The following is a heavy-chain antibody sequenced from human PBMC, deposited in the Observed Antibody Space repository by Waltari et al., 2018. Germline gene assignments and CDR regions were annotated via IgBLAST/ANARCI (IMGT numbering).Heavy chain of an antibody. J-gene: IGHJ4*02. V-gene: IGHV1-24*01. CDR3: ATGLTDIVVVINY. D-gene: IGHD2-21*01. Sequence: QVQLVQSGAEVKKPGSSVKVSCKASGGTFSSYAISWVRQAPGKGLEWMGGFDPEDGETIDAQKFQGRGTMTEDTFTDTAYMELSSLRSEDTAVYYCATGLTDIVVVINYWGQGTLVTVSS. CDR1: GGTFSSYA. CDR2: FDPEDGET.